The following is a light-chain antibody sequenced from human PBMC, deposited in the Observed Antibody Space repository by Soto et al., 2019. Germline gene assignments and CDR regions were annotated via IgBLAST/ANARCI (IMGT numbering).Light chain of an antibody. CDR3: HQYNSWARGT. CDR1: QSVNLN. J-gene: IGKJ3*01. CDR2: GAS. Sequence: EIMMTQSPGTLSVSPGEGATLSCTASQSVNLNLAWYQQKPGQPPRLLLYGASTMATGIPVMFRGSWSGTTFTPPTSSLQYGDSGVSYCHQYNSWARGTFGPGTKVEIK. V-gene: IGKV3-15*01.